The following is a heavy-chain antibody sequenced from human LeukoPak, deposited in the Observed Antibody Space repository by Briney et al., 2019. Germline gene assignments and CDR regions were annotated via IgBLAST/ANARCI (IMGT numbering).Heavy chain of an antibody. J-gene: IGHJ5*02. D-gene: IGHD2-2*01. CDR2: VYHDGGT. Sequence: SGTLSLTCVVSGGSVRSSKWWSWVRQPPGKGLEWIGQVYHDGGTKYNPSLKSRVTILVDKSKNQFSLKLSSVTAADTAVYYCARGSRISGGQYCSSTSCYGYNWFDPWGQGTLVTVSS. CDR3: ARGSRISGGQYCSSTSCYGYNWFDP. V-gene: IGHV4-4*02. CDR1: GGSVRSSKW.